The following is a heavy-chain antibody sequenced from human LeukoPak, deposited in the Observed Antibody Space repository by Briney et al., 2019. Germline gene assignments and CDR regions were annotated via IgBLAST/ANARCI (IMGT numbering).Heavy chain of an antibody. CDR2: ISSSGGTI. Sequence: GGSLRLSCAASGFTVSSNHMSWIRQAPGKGLEWVSYISSSGGTIYYADSVKGRFTISRDNAKNSLYLQMNSLRAEDTAVYYCARHAYCSGGSCYHNFDYWGQGTLVTVSS. V-gene: IGHV3-11*01. CDR1: GFTVSSNH. D-gene: IGHD2-15*01. CDR3: ARHAYCSGGSCYHNFDY. J-gene: IGHJ4*02.